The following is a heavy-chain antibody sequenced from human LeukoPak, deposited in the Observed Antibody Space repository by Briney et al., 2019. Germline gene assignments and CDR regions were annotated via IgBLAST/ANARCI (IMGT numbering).Heavy chain of an antibody. CDR1: GFTLSSYA. CDR2: ICGSGGST. CDR3: AKGSSSSWSYYFDY. D-gene: IGHD6-13*01. J-gene: IGHJ4*02. V-gene: IGHV3-23*01. Sequence: GGSLRLSRAASGFTLSSYAMSWVRPAPGRGVEGVSAICGSGGSTYYADSVKGRFTISRDNSKNTQDLQMNSLRAEDTAVYYCAKGSSSSWSYYFDYWGQGTLVTVSS.